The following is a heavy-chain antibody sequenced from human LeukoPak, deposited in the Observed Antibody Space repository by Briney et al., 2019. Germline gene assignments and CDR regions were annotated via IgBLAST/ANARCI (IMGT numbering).Heavy chain of an antibody. V-gene: IGHV1-8*03. J-gene: IGHJ6*03. CDR1: GYTFTSYD. CDR2: MNPNSGNT. Sequence: GASVKVSCKASGYTFTSYDINWLRQATGQRLESMGWMNPNSGNTGYAQKFQGRVTITRNTSISTAYMELSSLRSEDTAVYYCARGLEGTLSDTIFGVVIIYYYYYMDVWGKGTTVTVSS. D-gene: IGHD3-3*01. CDR3: ARGLEGTLSDTIFGVVIIYYYYYMDV.